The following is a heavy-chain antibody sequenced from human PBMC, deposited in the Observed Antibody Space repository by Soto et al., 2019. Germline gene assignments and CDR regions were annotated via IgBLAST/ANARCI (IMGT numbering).Heavy chain of an antibody. CDR1: GTSISSSQW. CDR3: GRTKDYVYGVDV. CDR2: IYHNERT. Sequence: QVQLQESGPGLVKPSGTLSLTCAVSGTSISSSQWWSWVRQPPGKGLEWIGEIYHNERTNYNPSLKSRLTMSLDKYKNKVSLKLRSVTAADTATYYCGRTKDYVYGVDVWGQGTTVTVSS. J-gene: IGHJ6*02. V-gene: IGHV4-4*02.